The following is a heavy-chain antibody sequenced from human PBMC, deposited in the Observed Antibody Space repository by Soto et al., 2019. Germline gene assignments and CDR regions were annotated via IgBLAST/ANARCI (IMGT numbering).Heavy chain of an antibody. CDR1: GYTFTSYD. J-gene: IGHJ5*02. CDR3: ARGLSYTSWSGWRWFDP. D-gene: IGHD3-3*01. CDR2: MNPKSGNT. V-gene: IGHV1-8*01. Sequence: QLQLVQSGAEVKKPGASVKVSCKASGYTFTSYDIHWVRQATGQGLEWMGWMNPKSGNTGYAQKFQGRVTMTRNTSISTGHMELTSLRSEDTAVYYCARGLSYTSWSGWRWFDPWGQGTLVTVSS.